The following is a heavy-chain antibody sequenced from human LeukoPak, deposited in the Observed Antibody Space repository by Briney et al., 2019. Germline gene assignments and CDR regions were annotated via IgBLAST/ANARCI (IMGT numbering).Heavy chain of an antibody. CDR1: GYSFTSYW. Sequence: GESLKISCKGSGYSFTSYWIGWVRQMPGKGLEWMGIIYPGDSDTRYSPSFQGQVTVSADKSISTAYLQWSSLKASDTAMYYCARHRGFRGSYWSAFDTWGQGTMVTVSS. CDR2: IYPGDSDT. V-gene: IGHV5-51*01. CDR3: ARHRGFRGSYWSAFDT. J-gene: IGHJ3*02. D-gene: IGHD1-26*01.